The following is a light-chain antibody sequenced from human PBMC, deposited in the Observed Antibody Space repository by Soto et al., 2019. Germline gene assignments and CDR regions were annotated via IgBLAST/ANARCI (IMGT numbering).Light chain of an antibody. J-gene: IGKJ4*01. Sequence: DIQMTQSPSSVSAAVGDRVSITCRASQGISNWLAWYQQKPGRAPKLLIYTGSSLQSGVPSRFSGTGSGTEFTLTISSLQPEDVATYYCQQANSFPLTVGGGTKVEIK. CDR1: QGISNW. CDR3: QQANSFPLT. CDR2: TGS. V-gene: IGKV1-12*01.